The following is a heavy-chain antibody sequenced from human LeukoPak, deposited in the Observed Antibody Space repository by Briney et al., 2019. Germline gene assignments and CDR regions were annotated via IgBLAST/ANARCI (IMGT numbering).Heavy chain of an antibody. J-gene: IGHJ5*02. Sequence: GASVKVSCKASGGTFSSYAISWVRQAPGQGLEWMGGIIPIFGTANYAQKFQGRVTITTDESTSTAYMELSSLRSEDTAVYYCARGLDSWFDPWGQGTLVTVSS. D-gene: IGHD2-2*03. CDR1: GGTFSSYA. CDR3: ARGLDSWFDP. CDR2: IIPIFGTA. V-gene: IGHV1-69*05.